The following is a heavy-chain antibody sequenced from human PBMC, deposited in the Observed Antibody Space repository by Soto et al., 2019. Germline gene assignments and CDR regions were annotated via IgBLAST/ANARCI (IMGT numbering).Heavy chain of an antibody. CDR2: ISSSSSYI. Sequence: GGSLRLSCAASGFTFSSYSMNWVRQAPGKGLEWVSSISSSSSYIYYADSVKGRFTISRDNAKNSLYLQMNSLRAEDTAVYYCARDSQGYCSSTSCYRNYYYYYGMDVWGQ. CDR1: GFTFSSYS. V-gene: IGHV3-21*01. J-gene: IGHJ6*02. D-gene: IGHD2-2*02. CDR3: ARDSQGYCSSTSCYRNYYYYYGMDV.